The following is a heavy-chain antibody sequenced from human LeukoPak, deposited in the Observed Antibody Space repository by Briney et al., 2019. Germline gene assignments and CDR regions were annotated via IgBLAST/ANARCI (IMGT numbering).Heavy chain of an antibody. V-gene: IGHV4-39*07. CDR1: GGSISSSSYY. Sequence: KASETLSLTCTVSGGSISSSSYYWGWIRQPPGKGLEWIGSIYYSGSTYYNPSLKSRVTISVDTSKNQFSLKLSSVTAADTAVYYCARGGFDYWGQGTLVTVSS. CDR3: ARGGFDY. CDR2: IYYSGST. J-gene: IGHJ4*02.